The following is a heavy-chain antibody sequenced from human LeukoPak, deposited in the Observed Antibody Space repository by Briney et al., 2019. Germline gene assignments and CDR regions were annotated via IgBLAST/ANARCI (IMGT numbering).Heavy chain of an antibody. V-gene: IGHV5-51*01. CDR1: GYRFTSYW. D-gene: IGHD1-26*01. J-gene: IGHJ4*02. Sequence: GDSLKISCKASGYRFTSYWIAWVRQKPGHGLEWMGSLYPIDFDKTYSPSFQGQVTISADKSITTAYLQWSSLKASDTAMYYCARRRGSYSETDYWGQGTLVTVSS. CDR3: ARRRGSYSETDY. CDR2: LYPIDFDK.